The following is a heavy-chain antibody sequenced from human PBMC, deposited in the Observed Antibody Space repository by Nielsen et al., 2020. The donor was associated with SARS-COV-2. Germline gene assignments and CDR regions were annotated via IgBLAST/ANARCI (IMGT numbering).Heavy chain of an antibody. J-gene: IGHJ4*02. Sequence: WVRQAPGQGLEWMGGIIPIFGTANYAQKFQGRVTITADESTSTAYMELSSLRSEDTAVYYCARVYTVEIYWGQGTLVTVSS. D-gene: IGHD4-23*01. CDR3: ARVYTVEIY. CDR2: IIPIFGTA. V-gene: IGHV1-69*01.